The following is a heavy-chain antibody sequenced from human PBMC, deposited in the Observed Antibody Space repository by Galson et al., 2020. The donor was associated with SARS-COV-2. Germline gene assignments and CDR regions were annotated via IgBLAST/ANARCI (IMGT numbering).Heavy chain of an antibody. CDR1: GFTVSSNY. D-gene: IGHD6-6*01. CDR3: ARVRGQLVHNWFDP. V-gene: IGHV3-66*01. J-gene: IGHJ5*02. CDR2: IYSGGST. Sequence: GGSLRLSCAASGFTVSSNYMSWVRQAPGKGLEWVSVIYSGGSTYYADSVKGRFTISRDNSKNTLYLQMNSLRAEDTAVYYCARVRGQLVHNWFDPWGQGTLVTVSS.